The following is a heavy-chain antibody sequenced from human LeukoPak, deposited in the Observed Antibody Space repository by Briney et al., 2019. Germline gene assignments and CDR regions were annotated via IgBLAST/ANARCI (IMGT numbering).Heavy chain of an antibody. CDR1: GFTFSSYW. D-gene: IGHD2/OR15-2a*01. V-gene: IGHV3-74*01. J-gene: IGHJ4*02. Sequence: GGSLRLSCAASGFTFSSYWMHWVRQAPGKGLVWVSRINSDGSSTSYADSAKGRFTISRDNAKNTLYLQMNSLRAEDTAVYYCARPVISGDLIKNWGQGTLVTVSS. CDR3: ARPVISGDLIKN. CDR2: INSDGSST.